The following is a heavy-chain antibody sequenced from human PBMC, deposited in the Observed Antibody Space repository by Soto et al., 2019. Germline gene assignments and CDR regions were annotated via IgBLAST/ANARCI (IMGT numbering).Heavy chain of an antibody. J-gene: IGHJ4*02. CDR3: AKVPYPYDSSGYYFFY. V-gene: IGHV3-30*18. CDR1: GFTFSSYG. CDR2: ISYDGSNK. D-gene: IGHD3-22*01. Sequence: QVQLVESGGGVVQPGRSLRLSCAASGFTFSSYGMHWVRQAPGKGLEWVAVISYDGSNKYYADSVKGRFTISRDNSKNTLYRQMNSLRAEDTAVYYCAKVPYPYDSSGYYFFYWGQGTLVTVSS.